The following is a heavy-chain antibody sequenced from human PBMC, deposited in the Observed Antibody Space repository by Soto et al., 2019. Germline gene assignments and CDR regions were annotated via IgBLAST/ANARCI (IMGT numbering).Heavy chain of an antibody. D-gene: IGHD2-21*01. CDR3: THTPFFGDKLDY. CDR2: IYWDADK. J-gene: IGHJ4*02. Sequence: SGPTLVNPTQTLTLTCTFSGFSLNTGGVGVGWIRQPPGKALEWFAVIYWDADKRYSPSLKRRLTISKDTSKNQVVLTMTNMDPVDTATYYCTHTPFFGDKLDYRGQGTLVTVSS. V-gene: IGHV2-5*02. CDR1: GFSLNTGGVG.